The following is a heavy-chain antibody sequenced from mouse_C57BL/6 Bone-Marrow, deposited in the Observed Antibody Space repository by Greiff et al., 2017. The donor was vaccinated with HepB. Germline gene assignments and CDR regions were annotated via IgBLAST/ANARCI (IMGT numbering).Heavy chain of an antibody. D-gene: IGHD2-4*01. V-gene: IGHV5-15*01. J-gene: IGHJ3*01. CDR1: GFTFSDYG. CDR2: ISNLAYSI. Sequence: EVQVVESGGGLVQPGGSLKLSCAASGFTFSDYGMAWVRQAPRKGPEWVAFISNLAYSIYYADTVTGRFTISRENAKNTLYLQMSSLRSEDTAMYYCARLFYYDYDAWFAYWGQGTLVTVSA. CDR3: ARLFYYDYDAWFAY.